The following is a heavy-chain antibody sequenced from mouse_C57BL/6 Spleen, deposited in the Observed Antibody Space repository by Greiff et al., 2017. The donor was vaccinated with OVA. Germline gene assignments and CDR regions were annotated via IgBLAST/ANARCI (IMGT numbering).Heavy chain of an antibody. V-gene: IGHV1-18*01. J-gene: IGHJ2*01. CDR3: ARSNYGSSPFDD. D-gene: IGHD1-1*01. CDR2: INPNNGGT. Sequence: EVKLQQSGPELVKPGASVKIPCKASGYTFTDYNMDWVKQSHGKSLEWIGDINPNNGGTIYNQKFKGKATLTVDKSSSTAYMELRSLTSEDTAVYYCARSNYGSSPFDDWGQGTTLTVSS. CDR1: GYTFTDYN.